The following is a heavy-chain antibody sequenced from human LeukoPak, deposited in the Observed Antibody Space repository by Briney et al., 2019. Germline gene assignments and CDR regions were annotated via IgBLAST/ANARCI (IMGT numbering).Heavy chain of an antibody. V-gene: IGHV4-38-2*02. D-gene: IGHD5-24*01. CDR3: ARHEQRWLQPDY. CDR2: IYHSGST. J-gene: IGHJ4*02. CDR1: GYSISSGYY. Sequence: PSQTLSLTCTVSGYSISSGYYWGWIRQPPGKGLEWIGSIYHSGSTYYNPSLKSRVTISVDTSKNQFSLKLSSVTAADTAVYYCARHEQRWLQPDYWGQGTLVTVSS.